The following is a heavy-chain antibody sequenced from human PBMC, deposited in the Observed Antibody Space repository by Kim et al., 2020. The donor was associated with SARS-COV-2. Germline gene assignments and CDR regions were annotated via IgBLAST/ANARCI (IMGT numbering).Heavy chain of an antibody. Sequence: GGSLRLSCSASGFIFSNFLMHWVRQVPGKGLEFVSAITSNGGSTSYADSVKGRFTISRDNSKNTLYLQMSSLRAVDTAVHYCAKERNDILTGYPGGMDV. J-gene: IGHJ6*01. V-gene: IGHV3-64D*06. D-gene: IGHD3-9*01. CDR2: ITSNGGST. CDR1: GFIFSNFL. CDR3: AKERNDILTGYPGGMDV.